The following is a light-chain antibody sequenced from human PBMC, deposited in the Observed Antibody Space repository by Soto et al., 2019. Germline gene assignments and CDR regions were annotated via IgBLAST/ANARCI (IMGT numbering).Light chain of an antibody. CDR2: DVS. CDR3: TSYTTSNTRQIV. Sequence: QSVLTQPASVSGSPGQSITISCTGTSSDVGGYNYVSWYQQHPGKVPKFMIYDVSNRPSGFSIRFSGSKSGNTASLTISGLQAEDEADYYCTSYTTSNTRQIVFGTGTKVTVL. CDR1: SSDVGGYNY. J-gene: IGLJ1*01. V-gene: IGLV2-14*01.